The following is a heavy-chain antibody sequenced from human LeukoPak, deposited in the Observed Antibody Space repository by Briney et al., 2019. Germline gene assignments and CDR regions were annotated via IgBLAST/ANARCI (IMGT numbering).Heavy chain of an antibody. V-gene: IGHV3-7*03. J-gene: IGHJ6*03. D-gene: IGHD2-21*02. CDR3: ARVGVTAYFYYYYMNV. CDR1: GFTFSSYW. Sequence: PGGSLRLSCAASGFTFSSYWMTWVRQAPGKGLEWVATIKQDGSERFYVDSVKGRFTISRDNAKNSLYLQMNSLRAEDTAVYSCARVGVTAYFYYYYMNVWGKGTTVTVSS. CDR2: IKQDGSER.